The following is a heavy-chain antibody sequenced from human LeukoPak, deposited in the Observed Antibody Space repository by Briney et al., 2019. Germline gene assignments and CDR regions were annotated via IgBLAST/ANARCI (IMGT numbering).Heavy chain of an antibody. CDR3: ARHSGLRSPFDP. Sequence: SETLSLTCTVSGGSISTTNYYWGWIRQPPRGDLEWIGSIYSSGNTYYNPSLESRVTISVDTSKNQLSLKLTSATAADTSVYYCARHSGLRSPFDPWGQGTLVTVSS. CDR1: GGSISTTNYY. CDR2: IYSSGNT. D-gene: IGHD3-3*01. V-gene: IGHV4-39*01. J-gene: IGHJ5*02.